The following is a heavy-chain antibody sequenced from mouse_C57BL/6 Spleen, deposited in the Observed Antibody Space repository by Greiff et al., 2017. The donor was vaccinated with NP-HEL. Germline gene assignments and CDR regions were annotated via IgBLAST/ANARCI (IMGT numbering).Heavy chain of an antibody. J-gene: IGHJ2*01. CDR2: IDPETGGT. V-gene: IGHV1-15*01. CDR1: GYTFTDYE. D-gene: IGHD1-1*01. Sequence: VQLQQSGAELVRPGASVTLSCKASGYTFTDYEMHWVKQTPVHGLEWIGAIDPETGGTAYNQKFKGKAILTADKSSSTAYMELRSLTSEDSAVYYCTRWAYYYGSESYWGQGTTLTVSS. CDR3: TRWAYYYGSESY.